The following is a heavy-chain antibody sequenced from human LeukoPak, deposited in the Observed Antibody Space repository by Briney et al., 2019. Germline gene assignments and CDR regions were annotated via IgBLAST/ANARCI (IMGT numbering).Heavy chain of an antibody. Sequence: SETLSLTCTVSGGSISSGSYYWSWIRQPAGKGLEWIGRIYSSGSTNYNPSLKSRVTISVDTSKNQFSLKLSSVTAADTAVYYCTRGSIAYYYMDVWGKGTTVTISS. CDR3: TRGSIAYYYMDV. CDR2: IYSSGST. V-gene: IGHV4-61*02. D-gene: IGHD3-22*01. J-gene: IGHJ6*03. CDR1: GGSISSGSYY.